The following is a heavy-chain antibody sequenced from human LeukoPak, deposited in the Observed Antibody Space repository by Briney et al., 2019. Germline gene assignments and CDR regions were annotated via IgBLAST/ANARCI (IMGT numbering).Heavy chain of an antibody. J-gene: IGHJ4*02. CDR2: INSDGDST. CDR3: VKTPYSSTWYVGDS. CDR1: GVTFSSYA. D-gene: IGHD2/OR15-2a*01. Sequence: PGGSLRLSCSASGVTFSSYAMHWVRQAAGEGLEYVSAINSDGDSTYYADSVKGRFTISRDNSKNTLYLQMSSLRPEDSAVYYCVKTPYSSTWYVGDSWGQGTLVTVSS. V-gene: IGHV3-64D*06.